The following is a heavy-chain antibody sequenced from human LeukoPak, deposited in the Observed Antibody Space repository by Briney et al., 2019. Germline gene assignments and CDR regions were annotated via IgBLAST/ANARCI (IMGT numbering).Heavy chain of an antibody. D-gene: IGHD6-13*01. J-gene: IGHJ4*02. Sequence: SETLSLTCTVSGGSISSGGYYWSWIRQPPGKGLEWIGYIYYSGSTNYNPSLKSRVTISVDTSKNQFSLKLSSVTAADTAVYYCARAYSSSWYPLPDYWGQGTLVTVSS. V-gene: IGHV4-61*08. CDR1: GGSISSGGYY. CDR2: IYYSGST. CDR3: ARAYSSSWYPLPDY.